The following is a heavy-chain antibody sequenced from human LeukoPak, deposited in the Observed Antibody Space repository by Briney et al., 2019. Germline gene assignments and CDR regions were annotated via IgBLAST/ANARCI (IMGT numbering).Heavy chain of an antibody. CDR3: ARAFRPTYYYDRGAFDI. Sequence: GGSLRLSCAASGFTFSSYEMNWVRQAPGKGLEWVSHISSSGSIIFYADSVKGRFTISRENAKNSLYLQMNSLRAGDTAVYYCARAFRPTYYYDRGAFDIWGQGTMVTVSS. CDR1: GFTFSSYE. D-gene: IGHD3-22*01. CDR2: ISSSGSII. J-gene: IGHJ3*02. V-gene: IGHV3-48*03.